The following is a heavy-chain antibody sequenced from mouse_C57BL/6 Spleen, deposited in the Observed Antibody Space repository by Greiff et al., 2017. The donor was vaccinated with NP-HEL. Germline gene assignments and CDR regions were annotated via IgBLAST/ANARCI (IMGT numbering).Heavy chain of an antibody. J-gene: IGHJ4*01. D-gene: IGHD2-12*01. CDR2: INPNNGGT. Sequence: EVQLQQSGPELVKPGASVKIPCKASGYTFTDYNMDWVKQSHGKSLEWIGDINPNNGGTIYNQKFKGKATLTVDKSSSTAYMELRSLTSEDTAVYYCARCDHDGGDAMDYWGQGTSVTVSS. CDR1: GYTFTDYN. CDR3: ARCDHDGGDAMDY. V-gene: IGHV1-18*01.